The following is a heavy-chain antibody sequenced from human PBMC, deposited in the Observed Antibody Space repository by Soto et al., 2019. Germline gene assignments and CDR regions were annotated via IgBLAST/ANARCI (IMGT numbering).Heavy chain of an antibody. CDR1: GFTVSSNY. CDR2: IYSGGST. D-gene: IGHD2-2*01. Sequence: GGSLRLSCAASGFTVSSNYMSWVRQAPGKGLEWVSVIYSGGSTYYADSVKGRFTISRDNSKNTLYLQMNSLRAEDTAVYYCAREGGYCSSTSCRSRGFDPWGQGTLVTVSS. J-gene: IGHJ5*02. CDR3: AREGGYCSSTSCRSRGFDP. V-gene: IGHV3-66*01.